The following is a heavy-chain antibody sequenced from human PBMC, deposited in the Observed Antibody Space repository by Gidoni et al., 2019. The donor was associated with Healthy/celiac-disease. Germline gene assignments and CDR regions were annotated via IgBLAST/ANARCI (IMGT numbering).Heavy chain of an antibody. Sequence: QVPLVESWGGVVQPGRSLRLSCAASGFPFSSYGMHWVRQAPGKGLEWVAVISYDGSNKYYADSVKGRFTISRDNSKNTLYLQMNSLRAEDTAVYYCAKDSSGYYGFDYWGQGTLVTVSS. J-gene: IGHJ4*02. D-gene: IGHD3-22*01. CDR3: AKDSSGYYGFDY. CDR2: ISYDGSNK. V-gene: IGHV3-30*18. CDR1: GFPFSSYG.